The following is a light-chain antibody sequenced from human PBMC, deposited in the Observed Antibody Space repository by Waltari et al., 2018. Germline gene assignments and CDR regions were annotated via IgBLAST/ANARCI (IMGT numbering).Light chain of an antibody. J-gene: IGKJ4*01. CDR2: TAS. Sequence: IQLTQSPSSLSASVVDRVTITCRASETIRIYLNWYQQKPGKAPKLLLTTASSLQSVVPSRFSGSGSWTDCTLTISTLQHEDFATYYCQQSYSIPLTFGGGTKVEIK. CDR3: QQSYSIPLT. V-gene: IGKV1-39*01. CDR1: ETIRIY.